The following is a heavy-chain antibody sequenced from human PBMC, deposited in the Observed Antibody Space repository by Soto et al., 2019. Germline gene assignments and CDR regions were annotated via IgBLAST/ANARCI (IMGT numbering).Heavy chain of an antibody. D-gene: IGHD3-16*02. V-gene: IGHV4-31*03. CDR1: GSSISSGGYY. CDR3: ARDIADGYYSLDV. J-gene: IGHJ6*02. Sequence: LSLTXTVSGSSISSGGYYWSWIRQHPGKGLEWIGYIYYSGSTYYNPSLKSRVTLSEAPSKNKFSLKLSSVTAADTAGYSCARDIADGYYSLDVWGQGRTVAV. CDR2: IYYSGST.